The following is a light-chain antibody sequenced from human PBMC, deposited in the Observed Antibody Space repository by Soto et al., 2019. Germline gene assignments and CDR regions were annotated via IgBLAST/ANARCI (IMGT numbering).Light chain of an antibody. Sequence: QSVLTQPASVSGSPGQSITISCTGTSSDVGSYQYVSWYQQPPGKAPKLMIYEVRIRPSEVSNRFSGSKSGNTASLTISGLQAEDEADYYCSSYTSSNTVLFGGGTKLTVL. J-gene: IGLJ2*01. V-gene: IGLV2-14*01. CDR2: EVR. CDR3: SSYTSSNTVL. CDR1: SSDVGSYQY.